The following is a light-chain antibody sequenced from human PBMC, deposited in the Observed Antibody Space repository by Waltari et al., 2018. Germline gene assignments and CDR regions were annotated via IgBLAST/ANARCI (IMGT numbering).Light chain of an antibody. J-gene: IGKJ4*01. CDR1: QSVKTN. CDR2: QAS. CDR3: QEYDSLPVT. Sequence: DIQMTQSPSSLSASVGDRVTITCRASQSVKTNLAWYQQAPGNAPKFLIHQASRLESGAPSRFSGSGYGTEFTLTISSLQPDDFATYYCQEYDSLPVTFGGGTKVEI. V-gene: IGKV1-5*03.